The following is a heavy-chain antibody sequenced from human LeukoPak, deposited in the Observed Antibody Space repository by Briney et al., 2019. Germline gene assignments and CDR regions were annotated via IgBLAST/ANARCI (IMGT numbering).Heavy chain of an antibody. D-gene: IGHD3-9*01. V-gene: IGHV1-18*01. J-gene: IGHJ5*02. CDR1: GYTFTSHG. CDR3: ARVTYYDILTGYYNWFDP. CDR2: ISAYNGNT. Sequence: ASVKVSCKASGYTFTSHGITWVRQAPGQGLEWMGWISAYNGNTNYAQKLQGRVTMTTDKSTSTAYMELSSLRSEDTAVYYCARVTYYDILTGYYNWFDPWGQGTLVTVSS.